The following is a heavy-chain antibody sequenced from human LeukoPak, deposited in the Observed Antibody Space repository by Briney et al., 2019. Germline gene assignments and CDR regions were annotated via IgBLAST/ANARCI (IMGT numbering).Heavy chain of an antibody. CDR2: IRYDGSNK. J-gene: IGHJ4*02. D-gene: IGHD6-13*01. Sequence: VGSLRLSCAASGFTFTNYALHWVRQAPGKGLEWVAFIRYDGSNKYYADSVKGRFTISRDNSKSTLYLQMNSLTAEDTAVYYCAKDRRIAAAGGRGEFDYWGQGTLVTVSS. CDR3: AKDRRIAAAGGRGEFDY. V-gene: IGHV3-30*02. CDR1: GFTFTNYA.